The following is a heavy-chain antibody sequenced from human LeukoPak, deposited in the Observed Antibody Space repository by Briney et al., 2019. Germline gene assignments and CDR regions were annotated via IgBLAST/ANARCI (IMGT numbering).Heavy chain of an antibody. D-gene: IGHD3-22*01. CDR1: GGSVSSGSYY. V-gene: IGHV4-61*01. Sequence: KSSETLSLTCTISGGSVSSGSYYRSWIRQPPGKGLEWIGEITPSGSTNYNPSLKSRVSISIDTSNKKLSLRLTSVTAADSAVYYCASPFYYDSRDYWGQGTLVTVSS. J-gene: IGHJ4*02. CDR3: ASPFYYDSRDY. CDR2: ITPSGST.